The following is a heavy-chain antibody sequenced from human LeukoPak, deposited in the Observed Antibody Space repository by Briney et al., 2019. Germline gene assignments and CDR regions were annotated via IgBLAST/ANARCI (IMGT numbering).Heavy chain of an antibody. D-gene: IGHD3-10*01. V-gene: IGHV1-18*01. CDR1: GYTFTNYG. CDR3: ARYGSGSYYDYYYYMDV. J-gene: IGHJ6*03. CDR2: ISAYNGNT. Sequence: ASVKVSCKASGYTFTNYGISWVRQAPGQGLEWMGWISAYNGNTNYAQKLQGRVTMTTDTSTSTAYMELRRLRSDDTAVYYCARYGSGSYYDYYYYMDVWGKGTTVTVSS.